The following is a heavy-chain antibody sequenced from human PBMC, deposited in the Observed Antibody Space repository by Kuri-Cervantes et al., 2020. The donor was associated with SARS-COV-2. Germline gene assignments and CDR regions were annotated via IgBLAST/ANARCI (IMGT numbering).Heavy chain of an antibody. J-gene: IGHJ4*02. Sequence: WGTLRLSCTVSGDSITNYYLTWIRQPPGKGLEWIGYVSYNGATAYNPSLKSRVTMSLDTSKNQFSLRLSSVTAADTAVYYCSGRVDFSSVDYWGQGTLVTVSS. CDR1: GDSITNYY. CDR3: SGRVDFSSVDY. CDR2: VSYNGAT. V-gene: IGHV4-59*01. D-gene: IGHD3/OR15-3a*01.